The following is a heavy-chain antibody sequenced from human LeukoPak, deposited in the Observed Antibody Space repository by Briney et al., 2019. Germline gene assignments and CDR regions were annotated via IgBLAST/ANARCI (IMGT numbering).Heavy chain of an antibody. D-gene: IGHD2-21*02. CDR2: IIPIFGTA. CDR3: ARETPCGGDCYSSH. J-gene: IGHJ4*02. CDR1: GGTFSSYA. Sequence: ASVKVSCKASGGTFSSYAISWVRQAPGQGLEWMGGIIPIFGTANYAQKFQGRVTITTDESTSTAYMELSSPRSEDTAVYYCARETPCGGDCYSSHWGQGTLVTVSS. V-gene: IGHV1-69*05.